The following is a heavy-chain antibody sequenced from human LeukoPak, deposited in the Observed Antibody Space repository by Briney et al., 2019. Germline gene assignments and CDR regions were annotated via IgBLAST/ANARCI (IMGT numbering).Heavy chain of an antibody. CDR1: GFTFSSSW. Sequence: GGSLSLSCAASGFTFSSSWMDWVRQAPGKGLEWGANIKEDGSLTFYVDSVKGRFTIPRDNAKNSLYLQMNSLRVDDTAVYYCARDRGYKAFDIWGQGTMVTVSS. D-gene: IGHD5-18*01. J-gene: IGHJ3*02. CDR3: ARDRGYKAFDI. CDR2: IKEDGSLT. V-gene: IGHV3-7*03.